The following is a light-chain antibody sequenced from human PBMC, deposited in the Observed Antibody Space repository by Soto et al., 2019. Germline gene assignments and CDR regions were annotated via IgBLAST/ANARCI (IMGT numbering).Light chain of an antibody. V-gene: IGLV3-21*04. CDR3: QMWDNSSDHPGV. J-gene: IGLJ3*02. Sequence: SYELTQPPSVSVAPGKTARITCGGDNIGGKSVHWYQQKPGQAPVVVIYYDSDRPSGIPERFSGFNSENTATLTISRVEAGDEADYYCQMWDNSSDHPGVFGGGTKLTVL. CDR1: NIGGKS. CDR2: YDS.